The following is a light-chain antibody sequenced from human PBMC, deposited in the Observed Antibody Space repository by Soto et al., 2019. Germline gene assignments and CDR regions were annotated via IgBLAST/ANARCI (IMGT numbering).Light chain of an antibody. CDR2: GNT. CDR3: LSYDKSLSGYV. Sequence: QSVLTQPPSVSGAPGQRLTLSCTGSSSNIGAGYDVHWYQQLPGAAPKVVICGNTNRPSGVPDRFSGSKSGPSASLVITGLQAEDEADYYCLSYDKSLSGYVFGAGTKVTVL. J-gene: IGLJ1*01. V-gene: IGLV1-40*01. CDR1: SSNIGAGYD.